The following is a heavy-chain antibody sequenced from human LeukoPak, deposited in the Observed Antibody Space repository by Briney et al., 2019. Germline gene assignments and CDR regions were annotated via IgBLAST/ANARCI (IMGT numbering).Heavy chain of an antibody. CDR1: GFTFRDYG. CDR2: IWYDGSNK. D-gene: IGHD6-25*01. CDR3: ARARTPSGPDY. Sequence: GSLRLSCAASGFTFRDYGMHWVRQAPGKGLEWVAVIWYDGSNKYYADSVKGRFTISRDNSKNTLYLQMNSLRAEDTAVYYCARARTPSGPDYWGQGTLVTVSS. V-gene: IGHV3-33*01. J-gene: IGHJ4*02.